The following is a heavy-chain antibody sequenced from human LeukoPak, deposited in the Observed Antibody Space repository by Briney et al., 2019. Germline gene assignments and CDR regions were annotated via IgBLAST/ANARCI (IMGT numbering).Heavy chain of an antibody. CDR3: AKDSLADIDY. D-gene: IGHD3-16*01. CDR1: GFIFSTYG. CDR2: IRHDGSIK. V-gene: IGHV3-30*02. Sequence: GGSLRLSCAASGFIFSTYGMYWVRQAPGKGLEWVAFIRHDGSIKNYADSVKGRSTISRDNSKNTLYLQMNSLRAEDTAVYYCAKDSLADIDYVGQGTLVTVSS. J-gene: IGHJ4*02.